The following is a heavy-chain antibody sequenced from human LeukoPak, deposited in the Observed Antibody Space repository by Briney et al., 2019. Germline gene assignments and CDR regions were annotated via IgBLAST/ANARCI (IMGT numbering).Heavy chain of an antibody. J-gene: IGHJ4*02. CDR1: GGTFSSYA. Sequence: SVKVSCKASGGTFSSYAISWVRKAPGQGLEWMGRIIPILGIANYAQKFQGRVTITADKSTSTAYMELSSLRSEDTAVYYCARAGYCSSTSCYYYFDYWGQGTLVTVSS. CDR2: IIPILGIA. D-gene: IGHD2-2*01. V-gene: IGHV1-69*04. CDR3: ARAGYCSSTSCYYYFDY.